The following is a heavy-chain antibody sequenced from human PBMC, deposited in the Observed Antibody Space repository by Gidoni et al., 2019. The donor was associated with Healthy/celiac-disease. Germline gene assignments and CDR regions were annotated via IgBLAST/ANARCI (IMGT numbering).Heavy chain of an antibody. CDR3: AKAFGGGSRLRGWFDP. D-gene: IGHD2-15*01. Sequence: EVQLLESGGGLVQPGGSLRLSCAASGFTFSSYAMSWVRQAPGKGLELVSSISGSGGSTYYADSVKGRFTISRDNSKNTLYLQMNSLRAEDTAVYYCAKAFGGGSRLRGWFDPWGQGTLVTVSS. CDR2: ISGSGGST. CDR1: GFTFSSYA. J-gene: IGHJ5*02. V-gene: IGHV3-23*01.